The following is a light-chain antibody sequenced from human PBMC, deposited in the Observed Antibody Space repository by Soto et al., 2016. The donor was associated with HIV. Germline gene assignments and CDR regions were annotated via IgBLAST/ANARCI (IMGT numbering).Light chain of an antibody. Sequence: SSVLTQPPSVSVAPGKTATITCGGDNIGRKSVNWYQQKPGQAPVLVVYDDTDRPSGISGRFAGSNSGSAATLTITKVEFGDEADYYCQVWDETSDSAVFAGGTKVTVL. CDR2: DDT. J-gene: IGLJ2*01. CDR1: NIGRKS. CDR3: QVWDETSDSAV. V-gene: IGLV3-21*03.